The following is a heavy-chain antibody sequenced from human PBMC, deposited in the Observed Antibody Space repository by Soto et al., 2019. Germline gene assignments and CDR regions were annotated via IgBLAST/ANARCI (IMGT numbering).Heavy chain of an antibody. CDR1: GFTFSSYA. J-gene: IGHJ4*02. V-gene: IGHV3-23*01. D-gene: IGHD3-9*01. CDR3: AKGNYHILTGYYPSFDY. CDR2: ISGSGGCT. Sequence: EVQLLESGGGLVQPGGSLRLSCAASGFTFSSYAMSWVRQAPGKGLEWVSGISGSGGCTSYADSVKGRFTISRDNSKNTLYLQMNSLRAEDTAVYYCAKGNYHILTGYYPSFDYWGQGTLVTVSS.